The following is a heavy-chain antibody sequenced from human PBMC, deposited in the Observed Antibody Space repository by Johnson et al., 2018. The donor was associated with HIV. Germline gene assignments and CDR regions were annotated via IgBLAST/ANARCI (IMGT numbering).Heavy chain of an antibody. CDR1: GFTFSSYA. CDR2: ISPNGIST. D-gene: IGHD4-23*01. Sequence: VQLVESGGTLVQPEESLRLSCAASGFTFSSYALHWVRQAPGKGLQYVSGISPNGISTYYANSVIGRFTISRDNAKNTVFLQMRRLRADDMAVYYCARDSGGNHGAFDIWGQGTMVTVSS. J-gene: IGHJ3*02. CDR3: ARDSGGNHGAFDI. V-gene: IGHV3-64*01.